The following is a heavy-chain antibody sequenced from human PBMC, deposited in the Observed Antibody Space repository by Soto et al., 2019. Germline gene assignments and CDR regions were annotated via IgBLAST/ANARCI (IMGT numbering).Heavy chain of an antibody. V-gene: IGHV4-39*01. D-gene: IGHD4-17*01. CDR1: GGSISSSSYY. J-gene: IGHJ5*02. Sequence: PSETLSLTCTVSGGSISSSSYYWGWIRQPPGKGLEWIGSIYYSGSTYYNPSLKSRVTISVDTSKNQFSLKLSSVTAADTAVYYCARLDYGDYVGNWYDPWGQGTLVTVS. CDR2: IYYSGST. CDR3: ARLDYGDYVGNWYDP.